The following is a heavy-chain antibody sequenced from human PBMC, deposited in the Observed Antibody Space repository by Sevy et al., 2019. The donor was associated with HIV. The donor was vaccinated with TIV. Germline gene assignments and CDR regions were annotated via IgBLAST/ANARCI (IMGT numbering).Heavy chain of an antibody. CDR2: IYSGGST. J-gene: IGHJ6*02. D-gene: IGHD5-18*01. CDR3: ARDRNTAMVIGMDV. CDR1: GFTFSSYA. V-gene: IGHV3-53*01. Sequence: GGSLRLSCAASGFTFSSYAMSWVRQAPGKGLEWVSVIYSGGSTYYAESVKGRFTISRDNYKNTLYLQMNSPRAEDTAVYYCARDRNTAMVIGMDVWGQGTTVTLSS.